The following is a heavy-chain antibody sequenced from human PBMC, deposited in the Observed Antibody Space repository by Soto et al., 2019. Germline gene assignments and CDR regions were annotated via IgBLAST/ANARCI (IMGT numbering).Heavy chain of an antibody. Sequence: VASVKVSCKASGGTFSSYAISWVRQAPGQGLEWMGGIIPIFGTANYAQKFQGRVTITADESTSTAYMELSSLRSEDTAVYYCARFPDSTRYCISTSCYRDAFDIWGQGTMVTVS. CDR3: ARFPDSTRYCISTSCYRDAFDI. D-gene: IGHD2-2*01. CDR2: IIPIFGTA. J-gene: IGHJ3*02. V-gene: IGHV1-69*13. CDR1: GGTFSSYA.